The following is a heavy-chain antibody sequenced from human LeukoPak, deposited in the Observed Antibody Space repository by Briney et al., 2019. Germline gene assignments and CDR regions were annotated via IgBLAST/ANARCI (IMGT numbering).Heavy chain of an antibody. CDR1: GYTFTAYY. Sequence: ASVKVSCKASGYTFTAYYMHWVRQAPGQGLEWLGWINPNSGGTNYAQKFQGRVTMARDTSITTAYMELSRLRSDDTAVYYCGRDLPSSFNAFDIWGQGTMVTVSS. J-gene: IGHJ3*02. CDR3: GRDLPSSFNAFDI. V-gene: IGHV1-2*02. CDR2: INPNSGGT. D-gene: IGHD2/OR15-2a*01.